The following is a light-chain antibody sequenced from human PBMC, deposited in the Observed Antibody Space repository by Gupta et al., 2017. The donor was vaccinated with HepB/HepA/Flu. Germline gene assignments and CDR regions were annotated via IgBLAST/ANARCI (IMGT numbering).Light chain of an antibody. J-gene: IGKJ2*01. Sequence: IVLTQSPGTLSLSPGERATLSCRASQSVSTAYLAWYQQKPGQAPRLLIHSASSRATGVPNRFSGSGSGTEFTLTINRLEPEDFAVYYCQHEDCSSFTFGQGTKLDIK. CDR3: QHEDCSSFT. CDR1: QSVSTAY. CDR2: SAS. V-gene: IGKV3-20*01.